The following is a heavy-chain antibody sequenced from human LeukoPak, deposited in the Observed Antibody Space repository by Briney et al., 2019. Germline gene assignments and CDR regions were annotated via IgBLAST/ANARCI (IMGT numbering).Heavy chain of an antibody. CDR3: ARLKYGDYGLYYFDY. J-gene: IGHJ4*02. Sequence: SETLSLTCTVSGGSISSYYWSWTRQPPGKGLEIIGYIYYSNTNYNPSLKSRVTISVDTSKNQFSLKLSSVTAADTAVYYCARLKYGDYGLYYFDYWGQGTLVTVSS. V-gene: IGHV4-59*08. CDR2: IYYSNT. CDR1: GGSISSYY. D-gene: IGHD4-17*01.